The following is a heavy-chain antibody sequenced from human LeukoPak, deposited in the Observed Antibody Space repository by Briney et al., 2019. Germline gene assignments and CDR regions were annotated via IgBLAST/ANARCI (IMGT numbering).Heavy chain of an antibody. CDR3: ARDRVLAAAGTGGY. V-gene: IGHV3-21*01. Sequence: GGSLRLSCAASGFTFSIYSMNWVRQAPGKGLEWVSSISSSSSYIYYADSVKGRFTISRDNAKNSLYLQMNSLRAEDTAVYYCARDRVLAAAGTGGYWGQGTLVTVSS. CDR2: ISSSSSYI. J-gene: IGHJ4*02. CDR1: GFTFSIYS. D-gene: IGHD6-13*01.